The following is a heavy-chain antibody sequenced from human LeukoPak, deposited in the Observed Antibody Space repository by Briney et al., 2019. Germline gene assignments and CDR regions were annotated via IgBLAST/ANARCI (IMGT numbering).Heavy chain of an antibody. Sequence: PSETLSLTCTVSGGSISSSSYYWGWIRQPPGKGLEWIGSIYYSGSTYYNPSLKSRVTISVDTSKNQFSLKLSSVTAADTAVYYCARRPLRGRWPKIGDYSSLGGTTYYFDYWGQGTLVTVSS. D-gene: IGHD1-14*01. CDR2: IYYSGST. CDR1: GGSISSSSYY. V-gene: IGHV4-39*07. J-gene: IGHJ4*02. CDR3: ARRPLRGRWPKIGDYSSLGGTTYYFDY.